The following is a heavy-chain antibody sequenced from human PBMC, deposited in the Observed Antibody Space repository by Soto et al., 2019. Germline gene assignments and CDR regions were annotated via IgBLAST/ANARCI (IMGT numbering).Heavy chain of an antibody. V-gene: IGHV4-34*01. CDR1: GGSFSGYY. J-gene: IGHJ6*03. CDR2: INHSVST. D-gene: IGHD6-19*01. Sequence: SETLSLTCAVSGGSFSGYYWSWIRQPPGKGLEWIGEINHSVSTNYNPSLKSRVTISVDTSKNQFSLKLRSDDTAVYYCARDGWGRYSSGWPYYYYMDVWGKGTTVTVSS. CDR3: ARDGWGRYSSGWPYYYYMDV.